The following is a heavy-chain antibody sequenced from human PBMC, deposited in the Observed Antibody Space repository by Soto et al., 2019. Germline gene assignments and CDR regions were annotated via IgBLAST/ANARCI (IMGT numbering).Heavy chain of an antibody. CDR2: ISSSSSYI. Sequence: GGSLRLSCAASGFTFSSYSMNWVRQAPGKGLEWVSSISSSSSYIYYADSVKGRFTISRDNAKNSLYLQMNSLRAEDTAVYYCAVLAVGAARDRSFYYYYMDVWGKGTTVTVSS. D-gene: IGHD1-26*01. CDR3: AVLAVGAARDRSFYYYYMDV. J-gene: IGHJ6*03. CDR1: GFTFSSYS. V-gene: IGHV3-21*01.